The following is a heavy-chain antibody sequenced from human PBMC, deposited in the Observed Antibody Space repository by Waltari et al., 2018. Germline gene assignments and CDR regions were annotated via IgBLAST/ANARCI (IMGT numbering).Heavy chain of an antibody. V-gene: IGHV3-9*01. CDR3: AKEEERWNAFDY. J-gene: IGHJ4*02. CDR1: GFTFDDYA. CDR2: ISWNSGSI. D-gene: IGHD1-1*01. Sequence: EVQLVESGGGLVQPGRSLRLSCAASGFTFDDYAMHWVRQAPGKGLEGVSGISWNSGSIGYADSVKGRFTISRDNAKNSLYLQMNSLRAEDTALYYCAKEEERWNAFDYWGQGTLVTVSS.